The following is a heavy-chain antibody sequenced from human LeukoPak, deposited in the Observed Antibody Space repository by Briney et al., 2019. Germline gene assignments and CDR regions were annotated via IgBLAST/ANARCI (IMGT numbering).Heavy chain of an antibody. D-gene: IGHD2-15*01. Sequence: SETLSLTCTVSGGSISSSSYYWGWIRQPPGKGLEWIGSIYYSGSTYYNPSLKSRVTISVDTSKNQFSLKLSSVTAADTAVYYCARQGYCSGGSCSYYYYYYMDVWGKGTTVTISS. CDR3: ARQGYCSGGSCSYYYYYYMDV. CDR1: GGSISSSSYY. CDR2: IYYSGST. V-gene: IGHV4-39*01. J-gene: IGHJ6*03.